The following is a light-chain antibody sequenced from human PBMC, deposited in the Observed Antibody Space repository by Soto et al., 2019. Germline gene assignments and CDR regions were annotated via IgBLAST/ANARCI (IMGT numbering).Light chain of an antibody. J-gene: IGLJ2*01. CDR3: SSYAGSNRV. V-gene: IGLV2-8*01. Sequence: QSALTQPPSASGSPGQSVTISCTGTSSDVGGYNYVSWYQQHPGKDPKLVIYEVTKRPSGVPDRFSGSKSGNTASLTVSGLQAKDEADYYCSSYAGSNRVFGGGTKLTVL. CDR2: EVT. CDR1: SSDVGGYNY.